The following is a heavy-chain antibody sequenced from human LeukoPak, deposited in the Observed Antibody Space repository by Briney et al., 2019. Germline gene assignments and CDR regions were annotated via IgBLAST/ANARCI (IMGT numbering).Heavy chain of an antibody. CDR2: LNPNSGGT. V-gene: IGHV1-2*02. CDR1: GYTFSCYY. Sequence: ASVKVSCKASGYTFSCYYLHWVRQPPAQGLEWMGFLNPNSGGTSYAQKFQDRVTMTGDTSINTAYMELSRLRSDDTAVYYCARDIELAVPAGGYWGQGTLVTVSS. J-gene: IGHJ4*02. CDR3: ARDIELAVPAGGY. D-gene: IGHD2-15*01.